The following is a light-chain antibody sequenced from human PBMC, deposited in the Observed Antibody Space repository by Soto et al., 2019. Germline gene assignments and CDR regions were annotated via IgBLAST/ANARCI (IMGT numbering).Light chain of an antibody. CDR1: QSISSSY. Sequence: EIVLTQSPGTLSLSPGEKATPSCRASQSISSSYLAWYQQKPGKAPRVLIYGASSRATGIPDRFSGSGSGTDFTLTISRLEPEDFAVYFCQQYGNPPPNAFGQGTKVEIK. J-gene: IGKJ2*01. CDR2: GAS. CDR3: QQYGNPPPNA. V-gene: IGKV3-20*01.